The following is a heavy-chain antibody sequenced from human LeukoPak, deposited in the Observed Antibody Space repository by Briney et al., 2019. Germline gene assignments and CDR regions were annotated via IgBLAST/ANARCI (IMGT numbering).Heavy chain of an antibody. J-gene: IGHJ4*02. V-gene: IGHV1-46*01. Sequence: ASVKVSCKASGGTFSTSAISWVRQAPGQGLEWMGTITPSGGSTSYAQKFQGRVTMTSDTSTSTVYMELSSLRSEDTAVYYCARGLYYLDYWGQGTLVTVSS. CDR1: GGTFSTSA. CDR3: ARGLYYLDY. CDR2: ITPSGGST.